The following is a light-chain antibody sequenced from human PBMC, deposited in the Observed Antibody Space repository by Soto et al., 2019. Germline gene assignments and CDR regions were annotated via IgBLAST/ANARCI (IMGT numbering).Light chain of an antibody. CDR1: QTVRSGS. CDR3: QQYGTSPRT. Sequence: EIVLTQSPGTLSVSPGERATLSCRASQTVRSGSLAWYQQKPGQAPRLLIYGASGRATGIPDKFSGSGSGTDFTLTISRLEPEDFAVYYCQQYGTSPRTFGQGTKVEVK. V-gene: IGKV3-20*01. CDR2: GAS. J-gene: IGKJ1*01.